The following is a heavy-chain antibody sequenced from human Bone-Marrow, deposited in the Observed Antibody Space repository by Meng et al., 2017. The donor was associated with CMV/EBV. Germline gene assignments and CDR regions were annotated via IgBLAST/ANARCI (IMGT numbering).Heavy chain of an antibody. CDR2: IYYSGST. CDR1: GYSISSGYY. J-gene: IGHJ3*02. V-gene: IGHV4-38-2*02. CDR3: ARVGYSGSYHDAFDI. D-gene: IGHD1-26*01. Sequence: SETLSLTCTVSGYSISSGYYWGWIRQPPGKGLEWIGYIYYSGSTYYNPSLKSRVTISVDTSKNQFSLKLSSVTAADTAVYYCARVGYSGSYHDAFDIWGQGTMVTVSS.